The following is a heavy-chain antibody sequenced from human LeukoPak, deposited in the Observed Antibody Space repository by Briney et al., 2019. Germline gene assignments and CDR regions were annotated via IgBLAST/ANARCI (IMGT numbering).Heavy chain of an antibody. D-gene: IGHD3-16*02. CDR2: ISGSGDST. J-gene: IGHJ4*02. CDR3: AKGTVIVKGYFDY. Sequence: GGSLRLSCAASGFTFSSYIMNWVRQAPGKGLEWVSGISGSGDSTYYAAPVKGGFTISRDNSKNTLSLQMNSLSAEDTVVYYCAKGTVIVKGYFDYWGQGTLVTVSS. V-gene: IGHV3-23*01. CDR1: GFTFSSYI.